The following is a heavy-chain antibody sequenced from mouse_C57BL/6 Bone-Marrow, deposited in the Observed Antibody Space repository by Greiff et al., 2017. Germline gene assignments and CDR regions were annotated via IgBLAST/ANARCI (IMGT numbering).Heavy chain of an antibody. CDR3: ARNYGSSWYFDV. CDR1: GSTFTGYS. V-gene: IGHV1-9*01. D-gene: IGHD1-1*01. J-gene: IGHJ1*03. Sequence: VQLEESGAELMKPGASVKLSCKATGSTFTGYSIEWVKQRPGHGLEWIGALLPGSGSTHYTEKFQGKATFTADTSSNTAYMQLSSLTTEDSAIYYCARNYGSSWYFDVWGTGTTVTGSS. CDR2: LLPGSGST.